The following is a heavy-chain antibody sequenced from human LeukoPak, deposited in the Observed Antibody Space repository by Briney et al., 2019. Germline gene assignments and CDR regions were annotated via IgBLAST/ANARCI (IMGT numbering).Heavy chain of an antibody. CDR2: ISYDGSNK. V-gene: IGHV3-30*04. CDR3: ARVKKAVAGGFDY. J-gene: IGHJ4*02. D-gene: IGHD6-19*01. Sequence: GRSLRLSCATSGFTFSSYAMHWVRQAPGKGLEWVAVISYDGSNKYYADSVKGRFTISRDNSKNTLYLQMNSLRAEDTAVYYCARVKKAVAGGFDYWGQGTLVTVSS. CDR1: GFTFSSYA.